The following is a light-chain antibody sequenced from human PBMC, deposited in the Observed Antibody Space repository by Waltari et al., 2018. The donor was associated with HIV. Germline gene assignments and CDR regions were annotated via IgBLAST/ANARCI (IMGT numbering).Light chain of an antibody. J-gene: IGKJ2*01. CDR1: QNVSSTY. CDR3: QQYGSSPPLYT. CDR2: GAS. V-gene: IGKV3-20*01. Sequence: EIVLTQSPGTLSLSPGERATLSCRTSQNVSSTYLAWYQQRPGQAPRLLIYGASSRATGIPDRFSGSGSGTDFTLTINRLEPEDFAVYYCQQYGSSPPLYTFGQGTKLEIK.